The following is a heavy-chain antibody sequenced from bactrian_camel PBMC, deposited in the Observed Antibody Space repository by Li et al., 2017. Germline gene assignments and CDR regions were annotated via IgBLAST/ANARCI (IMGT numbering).Heavy chain of an antibody. J-gene: IGHJ4*01. D-gene: IGHD5*01. Sequence: GSVQAGGSLRLSCVASGYTHCMAWFRQSPEKEREGVAAIRIGGGYTFYAASVKGRFTISQDNAKNTVYLQMNALKPEDTAVYYFVDDLDYTLGGQGTQVTVS. CDR1: GYTHC. CDR2: IRIGGGYT. V-gene: IGHV3S25*01.